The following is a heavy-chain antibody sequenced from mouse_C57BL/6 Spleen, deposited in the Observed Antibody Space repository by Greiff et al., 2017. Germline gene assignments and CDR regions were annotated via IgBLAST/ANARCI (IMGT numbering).Heavy chain of an antibody. J-gene: IGHJ2*01. CDR1: GYSFTGYY. CDR2: INPSTGGT. CDR3: ARSSYLDY. Sequence: VQLKESGPELVKPGASVKISCKASGYSFTGYYMNWVKQSPEKSLEWIGEINPSTGGTTYNQKFKAKATLTVDKSSSTAYMQLKSLTSEDSAVYYCARSSYLDYWGQGTTLTVSS. V-gene: IGHV1-42*01.